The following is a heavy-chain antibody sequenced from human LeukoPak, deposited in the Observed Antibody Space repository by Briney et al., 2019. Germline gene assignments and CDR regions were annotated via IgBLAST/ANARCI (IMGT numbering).Heavy chain of an antibody. CDR3: ARDNGVVRGVIHPNDAFDI. CDR2: IVPLFGTA. Sequence: SVKVSCKASGGTFSRYGISWVRQARGQGLEWMGGIVPLFGTAKYAQKFQGRVTITADESTSTVYMELRSLRSEDTAVYYCARDNGVVRGVIHPNDAFDIWGQGTMVTVSS. D-gene: IGHD3-10*01. V-gene: IGHV1-69*13. J-gene: IGHJ3*02. CDR1: GGTFSRYG.